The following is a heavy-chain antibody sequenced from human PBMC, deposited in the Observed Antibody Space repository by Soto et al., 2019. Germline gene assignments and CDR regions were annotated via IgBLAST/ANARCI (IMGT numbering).Heavy chain of an antibody. D-gene: IGHD1-26*01. J-gene: IGHJ4*02. CDR3: MRGGWGDSPIDY. V-gene: IGHV1-2*02. CDR1: GYTFSAYY. Sequence: QVYLLQSGAEVNKVGASVKVSCKTSGYTFSAYYVHWARRAPGRGFQWLGWINPSNEITTFSEFFQGRITMTRDTSTNTVHMELNRLTSDDTAVYYCMRGGWGDSPIDYWGQGTQVTVSS. CDR2: INPSNEIT.